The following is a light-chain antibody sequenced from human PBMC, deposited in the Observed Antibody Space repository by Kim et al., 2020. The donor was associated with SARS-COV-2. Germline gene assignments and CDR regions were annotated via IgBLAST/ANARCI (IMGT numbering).Light chain of an antibody. CDR2: KTS. V-gene: IGKV1-5*03. J-gene: IGKJ2*02. CDR3: QHHGI. Sequence: PSTLSASVGDRGTITCRASQSLGNWLAWYQQKPGKAPKLLIYKTSTLQDGVPSRFSGSGSGTEFTLTISTLQPDDFATYYCQHHGIFGQGTKWRS. CDR1: QSLGNW.